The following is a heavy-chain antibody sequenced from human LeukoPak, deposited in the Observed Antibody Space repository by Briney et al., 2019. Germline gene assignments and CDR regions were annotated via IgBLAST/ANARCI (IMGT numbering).Heavy chain of an antibody. V-gene: IGHV3-30*02. CDR1: GFTFSSYG. D-gene: IGHD6-13*01. J-gene: IGHJ4*02. CDR2: IRYDGRNK. Sequence: PGGSLRLSCAASGFTFSSYGMHWVRQAPDKGLDWVAFIRYDGRNKDNADSVKGRFTISRDNSKNTLYLQMNSLRDEDTAVYYCTKSYQTYSSTWYYFDYWGQGTLVTVSS. CDR3: TKSYQTYSSTWYYFDY.